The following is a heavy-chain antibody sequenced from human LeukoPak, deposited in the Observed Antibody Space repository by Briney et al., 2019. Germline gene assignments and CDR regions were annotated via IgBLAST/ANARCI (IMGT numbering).Heavy chain of an antibody. D-gene: IGHD3-9*01. CDR2: ITRNAAII. J-gene: IGHJ4*02. Sequence: GGSLRLSCAASGFIFDDYAMHWVRRAPGKGLQWVSGITRNAAIIGYVDSVKGRFTIYRDSAKNSLYLQMNSLRPEDTAFYYCARGDILTTRLLDSWGLGTLVTVSS. CDR3: ARGDILTTRLLDS. V-gene: IGHV3-9*01. CDR1: GFIFDDYA.